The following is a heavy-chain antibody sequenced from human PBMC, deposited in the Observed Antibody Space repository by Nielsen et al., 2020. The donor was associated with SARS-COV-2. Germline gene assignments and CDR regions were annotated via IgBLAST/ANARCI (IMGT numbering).Heavy chain of an antibody. CDR3: ARGGYGRFYFDY. CDR1: GGSISSGSYY. Sequence: SETLSLTCTVSGGSISSGSYYWSWIRQPAGKGLEWLGRIYTSGSTNYNPSLKSRVTISVDTSKNQFSLKLSSVTAADTAVYYCARGGYGRFYFDYWGQGTLVTVSS. D-gene: IGHD5-12*01. V-gene: IGHV4-61*02. CDR2: IYTSGST. J-gene: IGHJ4*02.